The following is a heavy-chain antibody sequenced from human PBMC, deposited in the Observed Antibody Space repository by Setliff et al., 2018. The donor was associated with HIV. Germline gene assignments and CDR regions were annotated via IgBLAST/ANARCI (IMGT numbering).Heavy chain of an antibody. CDR1: GYTFTSYW. CDR3: ATWTRAETSENFQH. J-gene: IGHJ1*01. CDR2: IYPGDSDT. D-gene: IGHD4-17*01. Sequence: GESLTISCKASGYTFTSYWIGWVRQMPGKGLEWMGIIYPGDSDTRYSPSFQGQVTISADKSISTAYVQWSSLKASDTAMYYCATWTRAETSENFQHWGQGTLVTVSS. V-gene: IGHV5-51*01.